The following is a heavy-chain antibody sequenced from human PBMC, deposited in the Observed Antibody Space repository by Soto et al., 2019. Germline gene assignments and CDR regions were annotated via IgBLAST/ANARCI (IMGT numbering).Heavy chain of an antibody. Sequence: ASVKVSGKASGYTFTGYYMHWVRQAPGQGLEWMGWINPNSGGTNYAQKFQGWVTMTRDTSISTAYMELSRLRSDDTAVYYCARSRQVLRYFDWSQRAFDYWGQGTLVTVSS. V-gene: IGHV1-2*04. CDR3: ARSRQVLRYFDWSQRAFDY. J-gene: IGHJ4*02. CDR2: INPNSGGT. D-gene: IGHD3-9*01. CDR1: GYTFTGYY.